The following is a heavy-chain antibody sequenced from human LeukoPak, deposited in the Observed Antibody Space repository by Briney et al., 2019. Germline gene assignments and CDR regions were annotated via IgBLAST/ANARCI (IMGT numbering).Heavy chain of an antibody. CDR1: GYSISSGYH. CDR3: ARENRVFDY. J-gene: IGHJ4*02. D-gene: IGHD1-14*01. Sequence: KPSETLSLTCVVSGYSISSGYHWGWIRQPPGKGLEWIGSVYRSGTTYYDPSFKSRVTISVDTSKNQISLKVRSVTAADTAMYYCARENRVFDYWGQGILVTVSS. CDR2: VYRSGTT. V-gene: IGHV4-38-2*02.